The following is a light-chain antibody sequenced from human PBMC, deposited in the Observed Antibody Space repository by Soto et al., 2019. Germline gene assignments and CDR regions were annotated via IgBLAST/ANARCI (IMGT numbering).Light chain of an antibody. CDR2: GAS. CDR3: QQYGGSPIT. V-gene: IGKV3-20*01. CDR1: QSVTTR. Sequence: EIVFTHAPDTVSLSPGGRATPSCRASQSVTTRLAWYQQKPGQPPRLLISGASVRASGVPVRISGSGSGTDFTLTISRLEPEDFALYSCQQYGGSPITFGLGTRLEIK. J-gene: IGKJ5*01.